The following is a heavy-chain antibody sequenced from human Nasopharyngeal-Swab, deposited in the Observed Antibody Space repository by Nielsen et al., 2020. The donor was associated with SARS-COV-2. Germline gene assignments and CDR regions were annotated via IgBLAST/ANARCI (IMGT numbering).Heavy chain of an antibody. CDR2: IYPGDSDT. J-gene: IGHJ6*02. V-gene: IGHV5-51*01. Sequence: GGSLRLSCKGSGYSFTSYWIGWVRQMPGKGLEWMGIIYPGDSDTRYSPSFQGQVTISADKSISTAYLQWSSLKALDTAIYYCARLGGGYDFWSGYYNYYYYGMDVWGQRTTVTVSS. CDR3: ARLGGGYDFWSGYYNYYYYGMDV. CDR1: GYSFTSYW. D-gene: IGHD3-3*01.